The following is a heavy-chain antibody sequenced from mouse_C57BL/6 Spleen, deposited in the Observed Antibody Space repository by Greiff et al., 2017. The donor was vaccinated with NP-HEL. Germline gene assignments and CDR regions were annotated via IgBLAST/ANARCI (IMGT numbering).Heavy chain of an antibody. Sequence: VQLQQSGAELVRPGASVKLSCKASGYTFTDYYINWVKQRPGQGLEWIARIYPGSGNTYYNEKFKGKATLTAEKSSSTAYMQLSSLTSEDSAVYFCARSLYYGSSHWYFDVWGTGTTVTVSS. CDR1: GYTFTDYY. CDR2: IYPGSGNT. J-gene: IGHJ1*03. CDR3: ARSLYYGSSHWYFDV. D-gene: IGHD1-1*01. V-gene: IGHV1-76*01.